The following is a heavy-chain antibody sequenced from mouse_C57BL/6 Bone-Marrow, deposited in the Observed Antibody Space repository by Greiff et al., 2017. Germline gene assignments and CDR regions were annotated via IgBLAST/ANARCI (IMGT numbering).Heavy chain of an antibody. D-gene: IGHD2-5*01. CDR1: GFTFSSYG. V-gene: IGHV5-6*01. Sequence: VQGVESGGDLVKPGGSLKLSCAASGFTFSSYGMSWVRQTPDKRLELVATISSCGSYTYYPDSVKGRFHISRDNAKNTLYLQMSSLKSEDTAMYYCARRDYSNYEGAMDYWGQGTSVTVSS. CDR2: ISSCGSYT. CDR3: ARRDYSNYEGAMDY. J-gene: IGHJ4*01.